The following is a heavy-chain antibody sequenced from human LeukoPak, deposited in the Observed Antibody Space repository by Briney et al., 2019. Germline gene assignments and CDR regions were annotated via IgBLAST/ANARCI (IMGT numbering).Heavy chain of an antibody. Sequence: SETLSLTCAVYGGSFSGYYWSWIRHPPGKGLEWIGEINHSGSTNYNPSLKSRVTISVDTSKNQFSLKLSSVTAADTAVYYCARGRRVDFWSGYRKTYYFDYWGQGTLVTVSS. D-gene: IGHD3-3*01. CDR1: GGSFSGYY. V-gene: IGHV4-34*01. J-gene: IGHJ4*02. CDR2: INHSGST. CDR3: ARGRRVDFWSGYRKTYYFDY.